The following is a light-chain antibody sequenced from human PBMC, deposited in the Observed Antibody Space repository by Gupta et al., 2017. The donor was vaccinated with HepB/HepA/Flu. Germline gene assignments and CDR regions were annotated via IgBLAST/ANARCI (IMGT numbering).Light chain of an antibody. CDR2: GAS. V-gene: IGKV3-15*01. CDR1: QSVSGN. CDR3: QQYNNWPRT. Sequence: EIVMTQSPATLSVSPGERATLSCRASQSVSGNLAWYQPKPGQAPRLLIYGASTRVTGIPARFSGSGSGTEFTLTISSLQSEDFAVYYCQQYNNWPRTFGQGTKVEIK. J-gene: IGKJ1*01.